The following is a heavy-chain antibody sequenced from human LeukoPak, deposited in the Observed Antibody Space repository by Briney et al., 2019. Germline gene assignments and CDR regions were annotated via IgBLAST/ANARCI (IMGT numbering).Heavy chain of an antibody. Sequence: SVKVSCKASGGTFSSYAISWVRQALGQGLEWMGGIIPIFGTANYAQKFQGRVTITADESTSTAYMELSSLRSEDTAVYYCAREGSVVPAAIFFDYWGQGTLVTVSS. J-gene: IGHJ4*02. V-gene: IGHV1-69*13. CDR2: IIPIFGTA. D-gene: IGHD2-2*01. CDR1: GGTFSSYA. CDR3: AREGSVVPAAIFFDY.